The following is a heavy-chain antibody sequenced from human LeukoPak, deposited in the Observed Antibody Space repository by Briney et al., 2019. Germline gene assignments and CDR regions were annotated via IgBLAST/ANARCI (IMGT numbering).Heavy chain of an antibody. Sequence: NPSETLSLTCTVSGGSISSYYWSWIRQPPGKGLEWIGYIYYSGSTNYNPSLKSRVTISVDTSKNQFSLKLSSVTAADTAVYYCASTGIVVVPAAPTTEGAFDIWGQGTMVTVSS. V-gene: IGHV4-59*01. CDR3: ASTGIVVVPAAPTTEGAFDI. CDR1: GGSISSYY. CDR2: IYYSGST. D-gene: IGHD2-2*01. J-gene: IGHJ3*02.